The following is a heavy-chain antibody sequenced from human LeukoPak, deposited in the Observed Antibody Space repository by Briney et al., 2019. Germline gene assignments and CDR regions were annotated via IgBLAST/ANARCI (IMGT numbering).Heavy chain of an antibody. J-gene: IGHJ4*02. CDR3: ARVNGYSDF. D-gene: IGHD6-13*01. CDR2: ISSSGDTT. V-gene: IGHV3-48*03. Sequence: PGGSLRLSCAASGFTFKSFEMEWVRQAPGKGLGWVSYISSSGDTTHNADSVEGRFSISRDNAKTSLYLHMNSLRGEDTAVYYCARVNGYSDFWGPGTRVTVSS. CDR1: GFTFKSFE.